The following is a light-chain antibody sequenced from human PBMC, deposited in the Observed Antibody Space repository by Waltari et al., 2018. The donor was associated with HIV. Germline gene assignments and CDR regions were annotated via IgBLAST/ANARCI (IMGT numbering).Light chain of an antibody. V-gene: IGLV3-25*03. CDR1: GVPKQY. CDR2: KDT. Sequence: SYEVTQPPAVSVSPGQTARITCSGDGVPKQYTHWYQQKSGQAPVLVIYKDTERPAGIPERFSGSSSGTTVTLTISGVQTEDEADYYCHSADVSGTYQAFGGGTKLTVL. CDR3: HSADVSGTYQA. J-gene: IGLJ2*01.